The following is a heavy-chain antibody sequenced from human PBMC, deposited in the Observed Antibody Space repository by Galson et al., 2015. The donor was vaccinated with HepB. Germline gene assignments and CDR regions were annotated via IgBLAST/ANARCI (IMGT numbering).Heavy chain of an antibody. D-gene: IGHD4-23*01. V-gene: IGHV3-30*18. J-gene: IGHJ4*01. Sequence: SLRLSCAASGFTFSSYGMHWVRQAPGKGLEWVAVISYDGSNKYYADSVKGRFTISRDNSKNTLYLQMNSLRAEDTAVYYCAKDLDDGGNACRYWVHGTLVTASS. CDR1: GFTFSSYG. CDR3: AKDLDDGGNACRY. CDR2: ISYDGSNK.